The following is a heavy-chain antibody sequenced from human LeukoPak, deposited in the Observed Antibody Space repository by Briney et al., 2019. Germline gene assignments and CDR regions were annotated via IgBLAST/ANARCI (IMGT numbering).Heavy chain of an antibody. Sequence: SETLSLTCTVSGGSISSYYWSWIRQPPGKGLEWIGYIYYSGSTNYNPSLKSRVTISVDTSKNQFSLKLSSVTAADTAMYYCARRVAVATTPMDYWGQGTLVTVSS. V-gene: IGHV4-59*01. CDR2: IYYSGST. CDR3: ARRVAVATTPMDY. CDR1: GGSISSYY. J-gene: IGHJ4*02. D-gene: IGHD6-19*01.